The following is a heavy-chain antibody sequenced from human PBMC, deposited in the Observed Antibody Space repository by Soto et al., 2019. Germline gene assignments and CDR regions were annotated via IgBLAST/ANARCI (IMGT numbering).Heavy chain of an antibody. D-gene: IGHD2-2*01. Sequence: GASVKVSCKASGYTFTSYDINWVRQATGQGLEWMGWMSAYSGNTGYAQKLQGRVTMTTDTSTSTAYMELRSLRSDDTAVYYCARTGKSLGYCSSTSCYHWFDPWGQGTLVTVS. CDR3: ARTGKSLGYCSSTSCYHWFDP. J-gene: IGHJ5*02. V-gene: IGHV1-18*01. CDR1: GYTFTSYD. CDR2: MSAYSGNT.